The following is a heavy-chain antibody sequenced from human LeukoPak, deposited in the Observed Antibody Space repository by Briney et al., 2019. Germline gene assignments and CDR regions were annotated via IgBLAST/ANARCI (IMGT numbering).Heavy chain of an antibody. D-gene: IGHD3-10*01. CDR1: GGSFSGYY. CDR3: ARGPPGRFGELDPSPRYYYSMDV. J-gene: IGHJ6*03. V-gene: IGHV4-34*01. Sequence: SETLSLTCAVYGGSFSGYYWSWIRQPPGKGLEWVWEINHSGSTNYNPSLKRRGTISVGTSKKQFSPKLSSVTAADTAVYYCARGPPGRFGELDPSPRYYYSMDVWGKGTTVTVSS. CDR2: INHSGST.